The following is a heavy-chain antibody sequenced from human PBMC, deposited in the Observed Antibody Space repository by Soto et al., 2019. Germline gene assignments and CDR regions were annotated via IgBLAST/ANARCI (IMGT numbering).Heavy chain of an antibody. D-gene: IGHD3-10*01. CDR3: VALDRRIIVVRGVISV. J-gene: IGHJ4*02. V-gene: IGHV3-20*04. Sequence: EVQLVESGGGVVRPGGSLRLSCAASGFTFDDYGMAWVRQGPGKGLEWVSGINWNGGSTGYAESVKGRFTVSRDNVKNFLVLQMASPRAEDTALYYCVALDRRIIVVRGVISVWGQGPLVTVSS. CDR1: GFTFDDYG. CDR2: INWNGGST.